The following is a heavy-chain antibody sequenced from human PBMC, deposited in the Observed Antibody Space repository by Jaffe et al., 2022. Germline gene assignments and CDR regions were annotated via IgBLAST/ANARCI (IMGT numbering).Heavy chain of an antibody. Sequence: QVQLVQSGAEVKKPGASVKVSCKASGYTFTSYGISWVRQAPGQGLEWMGWISAYNGNTNYAQKLQGRVTMTTDTSTSTAYMELRSLRSDDTAVYYCARERHYDFWSGRNPTNWFDPWGQGTLVTVSS. V-gene: IGHV1-18*01. CDR1: GYTFTSYG. J-gene: IGHJ5*02. CDR2: ISAYNGNT. CDR3: ARERHYDFWSGRNPTNWFDP. D-gene: IGHD3-3*01.